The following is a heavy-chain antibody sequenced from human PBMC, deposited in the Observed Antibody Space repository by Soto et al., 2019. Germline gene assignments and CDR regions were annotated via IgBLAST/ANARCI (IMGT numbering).Heavy chain of an antibody. D-gene: IGHD4-17*01. Sequence: SETLSLTCTVSGGSISSSSYYWGWIRQPPGKGLEWIGSIYYSGSTYYNPSLKSRVTISVDTSKNQFSLKLSSVTAADTAVYYCARHQYSLQDYGDYDRYFQHWGQGTLVTVSS. CDR2: IYYSGST. V-gene: IGHV4-39*01. J-gene: IGHJ1*01. CDR1: GGSISSSSYY. CDR3: ARHQYSLQDYGDYDRYFQH.